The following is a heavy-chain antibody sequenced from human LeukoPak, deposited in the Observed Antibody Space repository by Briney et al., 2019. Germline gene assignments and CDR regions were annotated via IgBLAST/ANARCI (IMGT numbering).Heavy chain of an antibody. CDR1: APIFSTYG. Sequence: GPSLTPACPPSAPIFSTYGTCCASQPPRNGLEWVAFIRQDGTIKNYADSVEGPPTISRDNSKNTLYLQMTSLRAEDRAVYYCAKDSLEDIDYWGQGTLVTVSS. J-gene: IGHJ4*02. V-gene: IGHV3-30*02. CDR2: IRQDGTIK. CDR3: AKDSLEDIDY. D-gene: IGHD3-16*01.